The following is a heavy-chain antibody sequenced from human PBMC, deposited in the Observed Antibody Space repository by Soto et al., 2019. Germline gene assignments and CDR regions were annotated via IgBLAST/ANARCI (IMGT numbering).Heavy chain of an antibody. D-gene: IGHD6-19*01. CDR2: ASPSEDIK. Sequence: PGGSLRLSCVASGFTFSTHVLHWVRQAPGKGLEWVAVASPSEDIKIYADSVKGRFTISRDNSKNTLYLQMNSLRAEDTAVYYCARDRYSSGWYRPNYYYYYGMDAWGQGTTVTVSS. V-gene: IGHV3-30-3*01. CDR1: GFTFSTHV. CDR3: ARDRYSSGWYRPNYYYYYGMDA. J-gene: IGHJ6*02.